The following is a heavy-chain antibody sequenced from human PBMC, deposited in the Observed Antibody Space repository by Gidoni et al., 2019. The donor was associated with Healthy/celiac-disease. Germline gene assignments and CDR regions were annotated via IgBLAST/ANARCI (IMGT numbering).Heavy chain of an antibody. CDR1: GGSISSYY. CDR2: IYYSGST. V-gene: IGHV4-59*01. Sequence: QVQLQESGPGLVTPSETLSLTCTVSGGSISSYYWSWIRQPPGKGLEWIGYIYYSGSTNYNPSLKSRVTISVDTSKNQFSLKLSSVTAADTAVYYCARGNYDYVWGSYRYTDYWGQGTLVTVSS. CDR3: ARGNYDYVWGSYRYTDY. D-gene: IGHD3-16*02. J-gene: IGHJ4*02.